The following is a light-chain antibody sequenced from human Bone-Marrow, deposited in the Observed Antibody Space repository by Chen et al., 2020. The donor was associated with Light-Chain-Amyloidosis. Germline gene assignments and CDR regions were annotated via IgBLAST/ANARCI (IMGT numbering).Light chain of an antibody. J-gene: IGKJ1*01. CDR1: QSVSYN. Sequence: EILLTQSPATLSLSPGERATLSCRASQSVSYNLAWYQQKPGRAPRLLIYDASTRATGIPDRFSGSGSGTDFTLTISRLEPEDLAVYYCLQRSNWPSWTFGQGTRVEIK. V-gene: IGKV3-11*01. CDR3: LQRSNWPSWT. CDR2: DAS.